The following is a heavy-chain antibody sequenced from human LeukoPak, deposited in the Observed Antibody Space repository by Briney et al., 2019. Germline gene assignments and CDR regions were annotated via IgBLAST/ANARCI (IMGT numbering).Heavy chain of an antibody. J-gene: IGHJ4*02. V-gene: IGHV3-7*03. CDR2: INQGEGEK. CDR3: ARGRFIAGTTAYYFDY. Sequence: GSLRLSCVDSGFTFSSHWMSWVRQAPGKGLEWVANINQGEGEKYYVDSVKGRFTISRDNAKKSLFLQMNSLRAEDTAVYYCARGRFIAGTTAYYFDYWGQGTLVTVSS. CDR1: GFTFSSHW. D-gene: IGHD1-26*01.